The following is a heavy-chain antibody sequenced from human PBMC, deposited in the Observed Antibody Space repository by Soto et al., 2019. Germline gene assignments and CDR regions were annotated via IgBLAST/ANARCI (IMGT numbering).Heavy chain of an antibody. J-gene: IGHJ6*03. CDR3: TGDDVHFNGDRYYGVPMDV. Sequence: EVQLVESGGDLVQPGGSLRLSCAASGFSVSSKYMSWVRQAPGKGLEWVSLIQSGGTTYYAGSVKGRFTISRDYSENTLFLKMNSLRVEDTAVFYCTGDDVHFNGDRYYGVPMDVW. V-gene: IGHV3-66*01. D-gene: IGHD2-8*01. CDR1: GFSVSSKY. CDR2: IQSGGTT.